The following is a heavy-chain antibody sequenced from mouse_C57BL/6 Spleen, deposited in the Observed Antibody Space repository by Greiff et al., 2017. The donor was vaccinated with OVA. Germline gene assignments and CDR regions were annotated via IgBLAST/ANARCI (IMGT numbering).Heavy chain of an antibody. CDR1: GYTFTSYW. CDR2: IDPSDSYT. CDR3: ARWILYDGYFDY. V-gene: IGHV1-50*01. D-gene: IGHD2-3*01. Sequence: QVQLQQPGAELVKPGASVKLSCKASGYTFTSYWMPWVKQRPGQGLEWIGEIDPSDSYTNYNQKFKGKATLTVDTSSSTAYMQLSSLTSEDSAVYYCARWILYDGYFDYWGQGTTLTVSS. J-gene: IGHJ2*01.